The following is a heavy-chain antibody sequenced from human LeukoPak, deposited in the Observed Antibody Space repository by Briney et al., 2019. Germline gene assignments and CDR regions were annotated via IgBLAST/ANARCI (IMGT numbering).Heavy chain of an antibody. CDR3: ARPNITSYYDSRGYDAFDV. D-gene: IGHD3-22*01. CDR1: GXSFTSYW. V-gene: IGHV5-51*01. CDR2: IYPGDSDT. J-gene: IGHJ3*01. Sequence: GESLKISCKGSGXSFTSYWIGWVRQVPGKGLEWMGIIYPGDSDTRYSPSFQGQVTISADKSISTAYLQWSSLKASDTAMYYCARPNITSYYDSRGYDAFDVWGQGTMVTVSS.